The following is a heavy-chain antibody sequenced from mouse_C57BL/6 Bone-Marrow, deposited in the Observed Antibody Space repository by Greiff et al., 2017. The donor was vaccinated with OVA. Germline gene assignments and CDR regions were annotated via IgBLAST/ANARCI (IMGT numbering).Heavy chain of an antibody. CDR3: ARRRAYYDGSSPDY. J-gene: IGHJ2*01. D-gene: IGHD1-1*01. CDR1: GYTFTSYG. CDR2: IYPRSGNT. Sequence: QVQLKESGAELARPGASVKLSCKASGYTFTSYGISWVKQRTGQGLEWIGEIYPRSGNTYYNEKFKGKATLTADKSSSTAYMELRSLTSEDSAVYFCARRRAYYDGSSPDYWGQGTTLTVSS. V-gene: IGHV1-81*01.